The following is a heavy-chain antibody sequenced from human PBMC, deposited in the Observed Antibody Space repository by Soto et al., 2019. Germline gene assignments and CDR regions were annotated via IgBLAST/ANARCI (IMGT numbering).Heavy chain of an antibody. Sequence: GGSLRLSCAASGFTFSNAWMSWVRQAPGKGLEWVGRIKSKTDGGTTDYAAPVKGRFTISRDDSKNTLYLQMNSLKTEDTAVYYCTTVESSGWYPLYYYYYMDVWGKGTTVTVSS. CDR1: GFTFSNAW. D-gene: IGHD6-19*01. CDR2: IKSKTDGGTT. CDR3: TTVESSGWYPLYYYYYMDV. V-gene: IGHV3-15*01. J-gene: IGHJ6*03.